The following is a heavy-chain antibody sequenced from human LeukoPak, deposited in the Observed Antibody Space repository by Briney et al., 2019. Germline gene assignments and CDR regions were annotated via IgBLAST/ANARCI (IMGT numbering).Heavy chain of an antibody. V-gene: IGHV4-34*01. CDR1: GGSFSDYY. D-gene: IGHD2-2*01. Sequence: SETLSLTCAAYGGSFSDYYWNWIRQPPGKGLEWIGEINHSGNTNYNPSLKSRVNISVDASKNQFSLKLRSVTAADTAVYYCARGFLLVHQDIDSWGQGTLVTVSS. J-gene: IGHJ4*02. CDR3: ARGFLLVHQDIDS. CDR2: INHSGNT.